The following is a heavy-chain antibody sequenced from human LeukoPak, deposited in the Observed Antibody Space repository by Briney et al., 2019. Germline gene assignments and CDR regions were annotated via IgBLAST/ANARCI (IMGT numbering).Heavy chain of an antibody. D-gene: IGHD3-9*01. CDR2: IYYSGST. CDR1: GGSLSSGSYY. V-gene: IGHV4-61*01. CDR3: ARQTYYDILTGSPFDY. Sequence: PSETLSLTCTVSGGSLSSGSYYWSWLRQPPGKGLEWLGYIYYSGSTNYNPSLKSRVTISVDTSKNQFSLKLSSVTAADTAVYYCARQTYYDILTGSPFDYWGQGTLVTVSS. J-gene: IGHJ4*02.